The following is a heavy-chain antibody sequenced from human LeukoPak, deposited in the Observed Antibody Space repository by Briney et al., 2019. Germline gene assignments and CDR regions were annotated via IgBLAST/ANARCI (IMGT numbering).Heavy chain of an antibody. CDR1: GFTYDSYG. D-gene: IGHD3-16*01. V-gene: IGHV3-20*04. J-gene: IGHJ4*02. Sequence: RPGGSLRLSCEASGFTYDSYGMSWVRQAPGKGLEWVSGINWNGDETTYADSVKGRFTISRDNAKNSLYLQMNSLRAEDTAFYYCVRGGELVGSYFDYWGQGTLVIVSS. CDR2: INWNGDET. CDR3: VRGGELVGSYFDY.